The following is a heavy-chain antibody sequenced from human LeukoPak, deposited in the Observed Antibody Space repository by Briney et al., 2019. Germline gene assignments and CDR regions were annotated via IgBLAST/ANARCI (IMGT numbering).Heavy chain of an antibody. J-gene: IGHJ4*02. CDR2: ISYDGSYK. V-gene: IGHV3-30*18. CDR1: GFTFSNYG. D-gene: IGHD2-2*01. Sequence: TGRSLRLSCAASGFTFSNYGMHWVRQAPGKGLEWVTVISYDGSYKYYADSVKGRFTISRDNSKNALYLQMNSLRAEDTAVYYCAKEKVVVVPAAILDYWGRGTLSPSPQ. CDR3: AKEKVVVVPAAILDY.